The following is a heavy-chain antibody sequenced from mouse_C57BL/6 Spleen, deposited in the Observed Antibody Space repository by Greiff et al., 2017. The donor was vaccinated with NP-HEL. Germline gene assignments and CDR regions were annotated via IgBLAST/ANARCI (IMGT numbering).Heavy chain of an antibody. Sequence: EVQGVESGAELVKPGASVKLSCTASGFNIKDYYMHWVKQRTEQGLEWIGRIDPEDGETKYAPKFQGKATITADTSSNTAYLQLSSLTSEDTAVYYCVRRGVEGTWFAYWGQGTLVTVSA. V-gene: IGHV14-2*01. J-gene: IGHJ3*01. CDR1: GFNIKDYY. CDR2: IDPEDGET. D-gene: IGHD1-1*01. CDR3: VRRGVEGTWFAY.